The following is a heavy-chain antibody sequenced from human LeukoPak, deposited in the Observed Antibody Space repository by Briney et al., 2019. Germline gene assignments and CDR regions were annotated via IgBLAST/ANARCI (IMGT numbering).Heavy chain of an antibody. V-gene: IGHV4-4*02. Sequence: SETLSLTCAVSGGSISSNNWWSWVRQPPGEGLEWIGEVYHSGSTNYNPSLKSRVTISVDKSKNQFSLQLSSVTAADTAIYYCARLTYYYDSSGAPVYWGQGTLVTVSS. CDR3: ARLTYYYDSSGAPVY. J-gene: IGHJ4*02. CDR2: VYHSGST. D-gene: IGHD3-22*01. CDR1: GGSISSNNW.